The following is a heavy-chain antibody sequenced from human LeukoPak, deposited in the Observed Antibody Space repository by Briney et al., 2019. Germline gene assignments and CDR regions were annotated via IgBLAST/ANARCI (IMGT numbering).Heavy chain of an antibody. Sequence: GGSLRLSCAASGFTFSSYGMHWVRQAPGKGLEWVAFIRYDGSNKYYADSVKGRFTISRDNSKNTLYLQMNSLRAEDTAVYYCAKTPLLVAQMYYFDYWGQGTLVTVSS. CDR1: GFTFSSYG. CDR3: AKTPLLVAQMYYFDY. V-gene: IGHV3-30*02. D-gene: IGHD6-6*01. J-gene: IGHJ4*02. CDR2: IRYDGSNK.